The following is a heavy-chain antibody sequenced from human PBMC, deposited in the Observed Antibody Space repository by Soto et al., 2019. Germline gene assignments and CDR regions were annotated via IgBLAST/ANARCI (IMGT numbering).Heavy chain of an antibody. V-gene: IGHV3-9*01. D-gene: IGHD3-22*01. J-gene: IGHJ4*02. CDR3: AKDISYDSSGYYEN. CDR2: ISWNSGSI. Sequence: LRLSCAASGFTFDDYAMHWVRQAPGKGLEWVSGISWNSGSIGYADSVKGRFTISRDNAKNSLYLQMNSLRAEDTALYYCAKDISYDSSGYYENWGQGTLVTVSS. CDR1: GFTFDDYA.